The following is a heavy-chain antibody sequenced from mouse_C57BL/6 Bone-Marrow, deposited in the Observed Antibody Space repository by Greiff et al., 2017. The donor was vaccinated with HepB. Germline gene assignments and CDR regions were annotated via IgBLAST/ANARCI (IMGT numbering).Heavy chain of an antibody. J-gene: IGHJ2*01. Sequence: EVQLVESGTVLARPGASVKMSCKTSGYTFTSYWMHWVKQRPGQGLEWIGAIYPGNSDTSYNQKFKGKAKLTAVTSASTAYMELSSLTNEDSAVYYCGGSPRRLYYFDYWGQGTTLTVSS. V-gene: IGHV1-5*01. D-gene: IGHD3-2*02. CDR2: IYPGNSDT. CDR3: GGSPRRLYYFDY. CDR1: GYTFTSYW.